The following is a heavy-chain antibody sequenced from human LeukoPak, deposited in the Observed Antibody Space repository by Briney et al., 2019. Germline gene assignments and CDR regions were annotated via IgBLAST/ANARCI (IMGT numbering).Heavy chain of an antibody. J-gene: IGHJ4*02. Sequence: ASVKVSCKTSGYTFTGNHLHWVRLAPGQGLEWMGWINPNSGGTNYAQKFQGRVTMTRDTSISTAYMELRSLRSDDTAVFYCARDSTGGYPDYWGQGTLVTVSA. D-gene: IGHD7-27*01. CDR2: INPNSGGT. CDR3: ARDSTGGYPDY. CDR1: GYTFTGNH. V-gene: IGHV1-2*02.